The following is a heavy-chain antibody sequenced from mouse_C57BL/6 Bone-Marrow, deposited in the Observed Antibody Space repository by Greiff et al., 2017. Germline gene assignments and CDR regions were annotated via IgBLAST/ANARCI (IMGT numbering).Heavy chain of an antibody. CDR1: GFAFSDYG. V-gene: IGHV5-17*01. CDR2: ISSGSSTI. J-gene: IGHJ2*01. Sequence: EVKLVESGGGLVKPGGSLKLSCAASGFAFSDYGMHWVRQAPEKGLEWVAYISSGSSTIYYADTVKGRFTISRDNAKNTLFLQMTSLRSEDTAMYYCAPNSFDYWGQGTTLTVSS. CDR3: APNSFDY.